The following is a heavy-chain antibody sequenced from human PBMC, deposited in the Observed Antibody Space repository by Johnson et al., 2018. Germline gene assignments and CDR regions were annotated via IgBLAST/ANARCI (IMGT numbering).Heavy chain of an antibody. CDR3: AKSDFWSGYTYYGLDV. D-gene: IGHD3-3*01. CDR2: ISHDESKK. V-gene: IGHV3-30*18. Sequence: QVQLQESGGGVVQPGGSLRLSCAASGFTFSSHGMHWVRQAPGKGLEWVAVISHDESKKYYADSVKGRFTISRDNSKNTLYLQMNSLRVEDTAGYYCAKSDFWSGYTYYGLDVWGQGNTVTVSS. J-gene: IGHJ6*02. CDR1: GFTFSSHG.